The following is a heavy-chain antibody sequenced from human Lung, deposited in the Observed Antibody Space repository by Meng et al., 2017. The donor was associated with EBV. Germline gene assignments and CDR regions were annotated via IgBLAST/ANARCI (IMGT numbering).Heavy chain of an antibody. D-gene: IGHD6-6*01. CDR3: AREYSSSSGLPGP. Sequence: GQLQESGPGLGKPSQTLSLTCTVSGGSIRFGDYYWSWIRQPPGKGLEWIGYIYDSGSTSCNPSLMSRVTISVDTSRNQFSLKLTSVTAADTAVYYCAREYSSSSGLPGPWGQGTLVTVSS. V-gene: IGHV4-30-4*08. J-gene: IGHJ5*02. CDR2: IYDSGST. CDR1: GGSIRFGDYY.